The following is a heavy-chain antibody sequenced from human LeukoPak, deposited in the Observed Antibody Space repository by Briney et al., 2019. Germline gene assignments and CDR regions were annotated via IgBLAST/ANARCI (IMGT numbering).Heavy chain of an antibody. J-gene: IGHJ3*02. V-gene: IGHV3-7*01. CDR3: ATISAQTFDI. CDR1: GFSFRSPW. CDR2: IKPDGSDK. Sequence: GGSLRLSCVGSGFSFRSPWVNWVRQSPGKGLEWVTHIKPDGSDKYYVDSVRGRFTVSRDNAKNSAFMQMNSLRAEDTAIYYCATISAQTFDIWGQGTLVSVSS. D-gene: IGHD5-24*01.